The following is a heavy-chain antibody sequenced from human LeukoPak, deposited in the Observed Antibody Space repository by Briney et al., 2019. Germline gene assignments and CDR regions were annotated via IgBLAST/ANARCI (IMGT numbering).Heavy chain of an antibody. Sequence: GGSLRLSCAASGFSFDDFAMHWVRQAPGKGLEWVSGINWNSASLAYADSVKGRFTISRDNAKNSLHLQMNSLRTEDTALYYCTRDISAQIAATGNYWGQGILLTVSS. J-gene: IGHJ4*02. CDR1: GFSFDDFA. V-gene: IGHV3-9*01. D-gene: IGHD6-13*01. CDR3: TRDISAQIAATGNY. CDR2: INWNSASL.